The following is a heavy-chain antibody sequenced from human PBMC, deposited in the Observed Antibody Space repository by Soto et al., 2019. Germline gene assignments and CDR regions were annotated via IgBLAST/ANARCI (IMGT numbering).Heavy chain of an antibody. J-gene: IGHJ4*02. D-gene: IGHD3-9*01. Sequence: QVQLVQSGAEVKKPGSSVKVSCKASGGTFSSYTISWVRQAPGQGLEWMGRIIPILGIANYAQKFQGRVTMTEDKSTSTAYMELSSLRSEDTAVYYCARDYDILTGYDYWGQGTLVTVSS. CDR3: ARDYDILTGYDY. CDR1: GGTFSSYT. CDR2: IIPILGIA. V-gene: IGHV1-69*08.